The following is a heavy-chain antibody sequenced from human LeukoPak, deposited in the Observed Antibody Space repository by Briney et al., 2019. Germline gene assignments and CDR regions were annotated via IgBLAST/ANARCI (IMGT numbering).Heavy chain of an antibody. CDR2: IYYRGST. Sequence: SETLSLTCTVSGGSINNYYWSWIRQPPGKGLEWIGYIYYRGSTKYNPSLKSRVTISVDTSKNQLSLKLSSVTAADTAVYYCAREPGFDSSGYLNWFDPWGQGTLVTVSS. CDR3: AREPGFDSSGYLNWFDP. J-gene: IGHJ5*02. V-gene: IGHV4-59*01. CDR1: GGSINNYY. D-gene: IGHD3-22*01.